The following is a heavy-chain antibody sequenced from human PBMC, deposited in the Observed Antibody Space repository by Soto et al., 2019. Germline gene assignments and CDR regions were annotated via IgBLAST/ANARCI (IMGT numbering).Heavy chain of an antibody. Sequence: GASVKVSCKASGGTFSSYTISWVRQAPGQGLEWMGRIITILGIANYAQKFQGRVTITADKSTSTAYMELSSLRSEDTAVYYCAAADSSSWYFDYWGQGTLVTVSS. CDR1: GGTFSSYT. CDR3: AAADSSSWYFDY. D-gene: IGHD6-13*01. V-gene: IGHV1-69*02. J-gene: IGHJ4*02. CDR2: IITILGIA.